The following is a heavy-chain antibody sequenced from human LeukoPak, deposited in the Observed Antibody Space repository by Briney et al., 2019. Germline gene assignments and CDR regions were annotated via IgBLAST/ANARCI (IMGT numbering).Heavy chain of an antibody. CDR3: ARLGIQLWLRDFDY. Sequence: SETLSLTCTVSGGSISSSSYYWGWIRQPPGKGLEWIGSIYYSGSTYHNPSLKSRVTISVDTSKNQFSLKLSSVTAADTAVYYCARLGIQLWLRDFDYWGQGTLVTVSS. D-gene: IGHD5-18*01. V-gene: IGHV4-39*01. CDR1: GGSISSSSYY. J-gene: IGHJ4*02. CDR2: IYYSGST.